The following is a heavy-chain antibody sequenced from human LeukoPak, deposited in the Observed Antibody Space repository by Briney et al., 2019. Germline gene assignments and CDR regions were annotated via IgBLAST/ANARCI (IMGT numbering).Heavy chain of an antibody. D-gene: IGHD6-13*01. CDR1: GFTFSSYA. CDR3: AKKEGSSWAHLDY. J-gene: IGHJ4*02. Sequence: GRSLRLSCAASGFTFSSYAMHWVRQAPGKGLEWVAVISYDGSNKYYADSVKGRFTISRDNSKDTLYLQMNSLRAEDTAVYYCAKKEGSSWAHLDYWGQGTLVTVSS. V-gene: IGHV3-30*04. CDR2: ISYDGSNK.